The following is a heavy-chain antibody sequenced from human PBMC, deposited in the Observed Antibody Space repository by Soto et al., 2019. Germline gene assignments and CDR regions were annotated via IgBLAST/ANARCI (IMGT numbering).Heavy chain of an antibody. Sequence: QVQLQQWGAGLLKPSETLSLTCAVYGGSFSGYYWSWIRQPPGKGLEWIGEINHSGSTNYNPSLKSRVTISVDTSKNQFSLKLSSVTAADTAVYYCARGPGFGELWAFDIWGQGTMVTVSS. V-gene: IGHV4-34*01. CDR3: ARGPGFGELWAFDI. J-gene: IGHJ3*02. CDR2: INHSGST. D-gene: IGHD3-10*01. CDR1: GGSFSGYY.